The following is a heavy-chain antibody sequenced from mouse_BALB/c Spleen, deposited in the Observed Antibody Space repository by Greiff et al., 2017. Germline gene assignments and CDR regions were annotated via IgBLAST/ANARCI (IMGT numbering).Heavy chain of an antibody. CDR3: ARGSTMITPGYFDV. CDR2: ISSGGSYT. V-gene: IGHV5-6*02. J-gene: IGHJ1*01. D-gene: IGHD2-4*01. CDR1: GFTFSSYG. Sequence: DVKLVESGGDLVKPGGSLKLSCAASGFTFSSYGMSWVRQTPDKRLEWVATISSGGSYTYYPDSVKGRFTISRDNAKNTLYLQMSSLKSEDTAMYYCARGSTMITPGYFDVWGAGTTVTVSA.